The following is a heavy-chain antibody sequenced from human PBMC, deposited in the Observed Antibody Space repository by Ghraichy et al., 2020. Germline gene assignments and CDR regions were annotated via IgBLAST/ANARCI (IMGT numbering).Heavy chain of an antibody. CDR2: INQDGSTT. J-gene: IGHJ4*02. Sequence: GGSLRLSCEASGFTFNTYWLHWVRQAPGKGLEWVANINQDGSTTHYAASVKGRFTISRDNAKNSLFLQMNSLRAEDTAIYYCATFSSAYWGQGTLVTVSS. CDR1: GFTFNTYW. V-gene: IGHV3-7*01. CDR3: ATFSSAY.